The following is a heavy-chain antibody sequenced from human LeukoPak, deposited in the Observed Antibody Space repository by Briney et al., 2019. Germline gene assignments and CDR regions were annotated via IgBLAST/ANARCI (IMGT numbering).Heavy chain of an antibody. V-gene: IGHV1-69*06. D-gene: IGHD2-21*02. CDR1: GGTFSSYA. CDR2: IIPIFGTA. Sequence: SVKVSCKASGGTFSSYAISWERQAPGQGLAWMGRIIPIFGTANYAQKFQGRVTITADKSTSTAYMELSSLRSEDTAVYYCARVVKYCGGDCFIFDYWGQGTLVTVSS. CDR3: ARVVKYCGGDCFIFDY. J-gene: IGHJ4*02.